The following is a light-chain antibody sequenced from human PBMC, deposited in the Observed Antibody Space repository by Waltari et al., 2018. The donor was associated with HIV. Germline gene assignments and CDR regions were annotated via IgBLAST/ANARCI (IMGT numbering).Light chain of an antibody. J-gene: IGKJ2*01. CDR3: QQYYTRPYT. CDR1: QTVLWSNNSKY. V-gene: IGKV4-1*01. CDR2: WAS. Sequence: DFVMTQSPDSLAVSLGERATISCRSSQTVLWSNNSKYLAWYQHKPGQPPKVLVYWASIRESVVPDRFSGVGSGTDFTLTISDVQAEDVAVYYCQQYYTRPYTFGQGTKLEIK.